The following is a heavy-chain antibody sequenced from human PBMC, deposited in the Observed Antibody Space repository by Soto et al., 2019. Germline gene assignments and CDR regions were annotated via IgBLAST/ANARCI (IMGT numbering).Heavy chain of an antibody. V-gene: IGHV3-15*01. CDR2: IKSKTDGGTT. D-gene: IGHD3-16*02. J-gene: IGHJ4*02. CDR1: GFTFSNAW. Sequence: GGSLRLSCAASGFTFSNAWMSWVRQAPGKGLEWVGRIKSKTDGGTTDYTVPVKGRLNISRDDSKNTLYLQMNSLKTEVTSVYYYTTEVILLKSDDDSVWGSYRYFVYWGQGTLVTVSS. CDR3: TTEVILLKSDDDSVWGSYRYFVY.